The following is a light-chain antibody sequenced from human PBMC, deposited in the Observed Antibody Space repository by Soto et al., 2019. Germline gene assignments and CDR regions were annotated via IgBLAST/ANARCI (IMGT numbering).Light chain of an antibody. CDR1: SSDVGGYNY. J-gene: IGLJ2*01. Sequence: QSALTQPPSASGSPGQSVTIFCTGTSSDVGGYNYVSWYQQHPGKAPKLMIYEVSKRPSGVPDRFSGSKSGNTASLTVSGLQAEDEADYYCKSYAGSNSFVFGGGTKLTVL. CDR2: EVS. CDR3: KSYAGSNSFV. V-gene: IGLV2-8*01.